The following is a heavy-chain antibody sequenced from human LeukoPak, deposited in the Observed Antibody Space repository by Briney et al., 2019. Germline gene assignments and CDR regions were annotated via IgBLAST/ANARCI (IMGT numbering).Heavy chain of an antibody. CDR1: GFTFSSYW. V-gene: IGHV3-74*01. J-gene: IGHJ4*02. CDR3: ARASTGRHSDY. CDR2: INPDGSST. Sequence: GGSLRLSCAASGFTFSSYWMHWVRQAPGKGLVWVSRINPDGSSTSYADSVKGRFTISRDNANNTLYLQMNSLRAEDTAVYYCARASTGRHSDYWGQGTLVTVSS. D-gene: IGHD2-15*01.